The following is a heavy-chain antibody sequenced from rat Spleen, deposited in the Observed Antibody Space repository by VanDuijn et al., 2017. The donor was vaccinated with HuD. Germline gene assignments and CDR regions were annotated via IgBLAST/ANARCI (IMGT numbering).Heavy chain of an antibody. V-gene: IGHV2S12*01. Sequence: QVQLKESGPGLVQPSQTLSLTCTVSGLSLTSNGVSWVRQPPGKGLEWIEAISSGGSTYYNSVFKSRLSISRDTSKSQVILKMNSLQTEDTAIYFCTRDGDSSWFAYWGQGTLVTVSS. CDR1: GLSLTSNG. CDR3: TRDGDSSWFAY. J-gene: IGHJ3*01. CDR2: ISSGGST. D-gene: IGHD1-2*01.